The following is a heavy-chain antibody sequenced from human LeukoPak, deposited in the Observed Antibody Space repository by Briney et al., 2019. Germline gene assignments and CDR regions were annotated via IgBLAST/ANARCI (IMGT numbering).Heavy chain of an antibody. J-gene: IGHJ4*02. CDR1: GGTFSSYA. CDR3: ARFARAYYDFWSGYPD. V-gene: IGHV1-69*05. CDR2: IIPIFGTA. D-gene: IGHD3-3*01. Sequence: SVKVSCKASGGTFSSYAISWVRQAPGQRLEWMGGIIPIFGTANYAQKFQGRVTITTDESTSTAYMELSSLRSEDTAVYYCARFARAYYDFWSGYPDWGQGTLVTVSS.